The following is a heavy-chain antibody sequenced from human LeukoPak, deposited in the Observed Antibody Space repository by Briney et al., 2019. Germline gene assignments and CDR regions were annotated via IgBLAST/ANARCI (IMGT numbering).Heavy chain of an antibody. Sequence: SETLSLTCTVSGGSISNSSYYWGWIRQPPGKGLEWIGSIYYSGSTYYNPSLKSRVTISVDTSKNQFSLKLSSVTAADTAVYYCARHAEDYYDSSGPDYWGQGTLVTVSS. V-gene: IGHV4-39*01. CDR3: ARHAEDYYDSSGPDY. J-gene: IGHJ4*02. CDR2: IYYSGST. CDR1: GGSISNSSYY. D-gene: IGHD3-22*01.